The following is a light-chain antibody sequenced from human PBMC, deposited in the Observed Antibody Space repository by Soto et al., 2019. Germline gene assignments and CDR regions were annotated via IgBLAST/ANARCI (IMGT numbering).Light chain of an antibody. Sequence: QSALTQPPSVSGAPGQRVTISCTGSRSNIGAPYDVHWYQQLPGTAPKLLIYANNNRPSGVPDRFSGSKTGTTASLAITGGQDEEEADYFCYSYYSSLRGLVFGGGTKLTVL. V-gene: IGLV1-40*01. J-gene: IGLJ3*02. CDR1: RSNIGAPYD. CDR3: YSYYSSLRGLV. CDR2: ANN.